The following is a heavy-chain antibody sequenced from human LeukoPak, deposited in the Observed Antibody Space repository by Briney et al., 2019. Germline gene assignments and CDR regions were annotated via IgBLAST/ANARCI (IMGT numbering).Heavy chain of an antibody. D-gene: IGHD3-9*01. V-gene: IGHV3-21*01. CDR2: ISSSSVYI. CDR1: GFTFSSYS. J-gene: IGHJ6*02. Sequence: GGSLRLSCAASGFTFSSYSMNWVRQAPGKVLECFSSISSSSVYIYYADPVKGPFTISRDNAKNSLYLQMNSLRAEDTAVYYCARDPTPNYDILTGYYPRPSYGMDVWGQGTTVTVSS. CDR3: ARDPTPNYDILTGYYPRPSYGMDV.